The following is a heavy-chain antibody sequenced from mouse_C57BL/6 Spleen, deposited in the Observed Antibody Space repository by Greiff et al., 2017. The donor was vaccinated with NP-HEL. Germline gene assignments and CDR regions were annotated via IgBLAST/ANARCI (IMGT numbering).Heavy chain of an antibody. CDR1: GYTFTSYW. CDR2: IYPGSGST. CDR3: ARRDSSGSYAMDY. J-gene: IGHJ4*01. V-gene: IGHV1-55*01. D-gene: IGHD3-2*02. Sequence: VQLQQSGAELVKPGASVKMSCKASGYTFTSYWITWVKQRPGQGLEWIGDIYPGSGSTNYNEKFKSKATLTVDTSSSTAYMQLSSLTSEDSAVYYCARRDSSGSYAMDYWGQGTSVTVSS.